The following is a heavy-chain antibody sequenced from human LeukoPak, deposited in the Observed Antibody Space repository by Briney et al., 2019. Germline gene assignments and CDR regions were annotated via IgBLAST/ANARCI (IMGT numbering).Heavy chain of an antibody. CDR3: AKWIYITMIVDDAFDI. J-gene: IGHJ3*02. CDR1: GFTFSSYG. D-gene: IGHD3-22*01. V-gene: IGHV3-30*18. CDR2: ISYDVGNK. Sequence: GRSLRLSCAASGFTFSSYGMHWVRQAPGKGLEWVAVISYDVGNKYYADSVKGRFTISRDNSKNTLYLQMNSLRAEDTAVYYCAKWIYITMIVDDAFDIWGQGTMVTVSS.